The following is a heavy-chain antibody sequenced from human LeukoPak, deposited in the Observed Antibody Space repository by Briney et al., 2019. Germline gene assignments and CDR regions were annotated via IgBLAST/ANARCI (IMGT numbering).Heavy chain of an antibody. CDR3: AKDAANIRYYFDY. Sequence: PRGSLRLSCAASGFTFSSYAMSWVRQAPGKGLEWVSAISGSGGSAYYADSVKGRFTISRDNSKNTLYLQMNSLRAEDTAVYYCAKDAANIRYYFDYWGQGTLVTVSS. V-gene: IGHV3-23*01. CDR1: GFTFSSYA. J-gene: IGHJ4*02. D-gene: IGHD4/OR15-4a*01. CDR2: ISGSGGSA.